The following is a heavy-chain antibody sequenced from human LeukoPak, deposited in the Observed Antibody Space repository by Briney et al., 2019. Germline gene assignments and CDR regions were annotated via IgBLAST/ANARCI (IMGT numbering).Heavy chain of an antibody. V-gene: IGHV3-30-3*01. J-gene: IGHJ4*02. CDR3: ATGVREAARLDY. D-gene: IGHD6-6*01. Sequence: GGSLRLSCAASGFTFSSYAMHWVRQAPGKGLEWVAVISYDGSNKYYADSVKGRFTISRDNSKNTLYLQMNSLRAEDTAVYYCATGVREAARLDYWGQGTLVTVSS. CDR2: ISYDGSNK. CDR1: GFTFSSYA.